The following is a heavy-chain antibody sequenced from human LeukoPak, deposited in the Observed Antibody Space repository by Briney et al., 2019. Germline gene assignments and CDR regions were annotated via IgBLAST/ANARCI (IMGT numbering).Heavy chain of an antibody. J-gene: IGHJ4*02. CDR3: ARGGVGATADY. Sequence: ASVKVSCKASGGTFSSYAISWVRQAPGQGLEWMGWISTYNDNTNYAQNFQGRVTMTTDTSTNTAYMEVRSLRSDDTAVYYCARGGVGATADYWGQGTLVTVSS. CDR1: GGTFSSYA. D-gene: IGHD1-26*01. V-gene: IGHV1-18*01. CDR2: ISTYNDNT.